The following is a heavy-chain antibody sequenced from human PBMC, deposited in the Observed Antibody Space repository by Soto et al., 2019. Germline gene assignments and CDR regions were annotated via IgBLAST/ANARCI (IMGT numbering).Heavy chain of an antibody. D-gene: IGHD5-18*01. V-gene: IGHV3-30-3*01. Sequence: GGSLRLSCAASGFTFSSYAMHWVRQAPGKGLEWVAVISYDGSNKYYADSVKGRFTISRDNSKNTLYLQMNSLRAEDTAVYYCASLDTAMVHFPVDYWGQGTLVTVSS. CDR1: GFTFSSYA. CDR3: ASLDTAMVHFPVDY. CDR2: ISYDGSNK. J-gene: IGHJ4*02.